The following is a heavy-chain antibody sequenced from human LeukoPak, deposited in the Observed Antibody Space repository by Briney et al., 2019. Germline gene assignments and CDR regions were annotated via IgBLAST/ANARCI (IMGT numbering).Heavy chain of an antibody. D-gene: IGHD6-19*01. CDR1: GGSISSSSYY. CDR3: ARVAGDRIYYYYCYMDV. CDR2: IYYSGST. J-gene: IGHJ6*03. Sequence: SETLSLTCTVSGGSISSSSYYWGWIRQPPGKGLEWIGSIYYSGSTYYNPSLKSRVTISVDTSKNQFSLKLSSVTAADTAVYYCARVAGDRIYYYYCYMDVWGKGTTVTVSS. V-gene: IGHV4-39*07.